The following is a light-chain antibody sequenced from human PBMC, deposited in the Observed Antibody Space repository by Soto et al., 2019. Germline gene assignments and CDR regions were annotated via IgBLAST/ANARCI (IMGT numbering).Light chain of an antibody. Sequence: DIQMTQSPSSLSASVGDTVTITCRASQSIGKHLNWYQQKPGKAPKFLIYSVSSLQSGVPSRFSGSGSGTDVTLTITSLQPEDFATYYCQQGYSSAITFGQGTRLEI. V-gene: IGKV1-39*01. CDR1: QSIGKH. CDR3: QQGYSSAIT. CDR2: SVS. J-gene: IGKJ5*01.